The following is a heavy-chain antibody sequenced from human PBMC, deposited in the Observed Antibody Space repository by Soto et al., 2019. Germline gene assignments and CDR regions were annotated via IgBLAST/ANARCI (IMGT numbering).Heavy chain of an antibody. CDR3: ARHILRTAIVTGFDY. CDR1: GGSISSYY. D-gene: IGHD5-18*01. CDR2: IYYSGST. J-gene: IGHJ4*02. Sequence: WETLSLTCTVSGGSISSYYWSWIRQPPGKGLEWIGYIYYSGSTNYNPSLKSRVTISVDTSKNQFSLKLSSVTAADTAVYYCARHILRTAIVTGFDYWGQGTLVTVSS. V-gene: IGHV4-59*08.